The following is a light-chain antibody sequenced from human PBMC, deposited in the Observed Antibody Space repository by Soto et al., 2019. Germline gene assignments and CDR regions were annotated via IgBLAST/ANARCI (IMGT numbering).Light chain of an antibody. CDR3: QQRSNWPPSIT. CDR2: DAS. V-gene: IGKV3-11*01. Sequence: EIVLTQSPATLSLSPGDRATLSCRASQSVTTFLAWYQQKPGQAPRLLIYDASDRAPGIPARFSGSGSATDFTLTINNLEPEDFAVYYCQQRSNWPPSITVGQGTRLESK. CDR1: QSVTTF. J-gene: IGKJ5*01.